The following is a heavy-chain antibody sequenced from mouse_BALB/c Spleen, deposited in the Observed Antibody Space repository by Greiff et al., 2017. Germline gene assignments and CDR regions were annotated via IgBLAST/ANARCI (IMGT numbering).Heavy chain of an antibody. CDR1: GYTFTSYW. CDR3: ARLYYYVSSYYYFDY. J-gene: IGHJ2*01. CDR2: INPSTGYT. V-gene: IGHV1-7*01. Sequence: QVQLQQSGAELAKPGASVKMSCKASGYTFTSYWMHWVKQRPGQGLEWIGYINPSTGYTEYNQKFKDKATLTADKSSSTAYMQLSSLTSEDSAVYYCARLYYYVSSYYYFDYWGQGTTLTVSS. D-gene: IGHD1-1*01.